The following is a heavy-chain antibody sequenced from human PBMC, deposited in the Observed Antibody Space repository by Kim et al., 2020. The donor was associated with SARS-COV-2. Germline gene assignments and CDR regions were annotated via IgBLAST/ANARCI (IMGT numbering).Heavy chain of an antibody. V-gene: IGHV4-30-2*01. D-gene: IGHD5-12*01. CDR3: ARSGYSGYDCDY. CDR2: IYHSGST. J-gene: IGHJ4*02. CDR1: GGSISSGGYS. Sequence: SETLSLTCAVSGGSISSGGYSWSWIRQPPGKGLEWIGYIYHSGSTYYNPSLKSRVTISVDRSKNQFSLKLSSVTAADTAVYYCARSGYSGYDCDYWGQGTLVTVSS.